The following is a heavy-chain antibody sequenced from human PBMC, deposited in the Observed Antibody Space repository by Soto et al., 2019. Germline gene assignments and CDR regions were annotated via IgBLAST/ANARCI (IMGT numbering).Heavy chain of an antibody. V-gene: IGHV3-30*14. J-gene: IGHJ6*02. CDR3: ARDRRRGFNYYYGMDV. Sequence: PGGSLRLSCAASTLTFNIIGFHWVRQSPGKGLEWVAVISDDGSRKYYADSVKGRFTISRDNSKNTLYLQMNSLRAEDTAVYCCARDRRRGFNYYYGMDVWGQGTTVTVSS. D-gene: IGHD5-12*01. CDR2: ISDDGSRK. CDR1: TLTFNIIG.